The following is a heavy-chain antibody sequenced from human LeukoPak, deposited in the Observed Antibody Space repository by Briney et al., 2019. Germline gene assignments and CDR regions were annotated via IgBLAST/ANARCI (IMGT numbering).Heavy chain of an antibody. Sequence: GASVKVSCKASGYTFTSYYMHWVRQAPGQGLEWMGIINPSGGSTSYAQKFQGRVTMTGDTSTSTVYMELSSLRSEDTAVYYCARGHVYCSSTSCSLSWFDPWGQGTVVTVSS. CDR1: GYTFTSYY. CDR2: INPSGGST. D-gene: IGHD2-2*01. CDR3: ARGHVYCSSTSCSLSWFDP. J-gene: IGHJ5*02. V-gene: IGHV1-46*01.